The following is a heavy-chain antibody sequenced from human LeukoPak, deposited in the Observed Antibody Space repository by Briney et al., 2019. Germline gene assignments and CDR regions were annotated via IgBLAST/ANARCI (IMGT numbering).Heavy chain of an antibody. J-gene: IGHJ6*03. CDR2: ISSSSSYI. CDR1: GFTFSSYS. CDR3: ARVVVVPAVKYMDV. Sequence: GGSLRLSCAASGFTFSSYSMNWVRQAPGKGLEWASSISSSSSYIYYADSVKGRFTISRDNAKNSLYLQMNSLRAEDTAVYYCARVVVVPAVKYMDVWGKGTTVTVSS. V-gene: IGHV3-21*01. D-gene: IGHD2-2*01.